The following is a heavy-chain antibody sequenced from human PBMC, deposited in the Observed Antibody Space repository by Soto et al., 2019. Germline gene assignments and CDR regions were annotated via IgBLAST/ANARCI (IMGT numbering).Heavy chain of an antibody. V-gene: IGHV4-34*01. CDR1: GGSFSGYY. D-gene: IGHD4-17*01. J-gene: IGHJ4*02. Sequence: QVQLQQWGAGLLKPSETLSLTCAVYGGSFSGYYWSWIRQPPGKGLEWIGEINHSGSTNYNPSLKMRVTISVDTSKNQFSLKLSSVTAADTAVYYCARASTVTTLDYWGQGTLVTVSS. CDR3: ARASTVTTLDY. CDR2: INHSGST.